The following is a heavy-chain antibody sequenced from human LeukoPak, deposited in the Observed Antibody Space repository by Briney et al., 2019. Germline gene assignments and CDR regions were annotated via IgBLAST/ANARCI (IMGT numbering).Heavy chain of an antibody. V-gene: IGHV3-20*04. J-gene: IGHJ6*03. Sequence: GGSLRLSCAASGFTFDDFGMSWVRQAPGKGLEWVSGVNWNGDGTGYADSVEGRFTISRDNANNSLYLQMNSLRVEDTALYYCARLGGPDYYFYYYMDVWGKGTTVTVSS. CDR2: VNWNGDGT. D-gene: IGHD1-26*01. CDR3: ARLGGPDYYFYYYMDV. CDR1: GFTFDDFG.